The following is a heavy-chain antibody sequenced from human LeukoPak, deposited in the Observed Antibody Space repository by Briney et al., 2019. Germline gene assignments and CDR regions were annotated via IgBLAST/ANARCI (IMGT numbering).Heavy chain of an antibody. V-gene: IGHV3-30*04. J-gene: IGHJ4*02. CDR2: ISYDGSNK. CDR3: DALDHGRDF. CDR1: GFTFSSYA. Sequence: PGGSLRLSCAASGFTFSSYAMHWVRQAPGKGLEWVAVISYDGSNKYYADSVKGRFTISRDNSKNTLYLQMNSLRAEDTAVYYCDALDHGRDFWGQGALVTVSS.